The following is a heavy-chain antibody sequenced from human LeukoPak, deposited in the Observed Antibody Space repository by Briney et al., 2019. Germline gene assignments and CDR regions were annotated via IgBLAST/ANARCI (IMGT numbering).Heavy chain of an antibody. D-gene: IGHD6-25*01. Sequence: GGSLRLSCAASGFTFSSYWMSWVRQAPGKGLEWVANIKQDGSEKYYVDSVKGRFTISRDNAKNSLYLQMNSLRAEDTAVYYCSRDLASGAFDIWGQGTMVTVSS. CDR1: GFTFSSYW. J-gene: IGHJ3*02. V-gene: IGHV3-7*01. CDR2: IKQDGSEK. CDR3: SRDLASGAFDI.